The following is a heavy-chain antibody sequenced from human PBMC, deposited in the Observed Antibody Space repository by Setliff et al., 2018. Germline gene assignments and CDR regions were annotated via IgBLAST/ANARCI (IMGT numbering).Heavy chain of an antibody. Sequence: ASVKVSCKASGYTFTDYYMHWVQQAPGKGLEWMGRVDPEDGETISAEKFQGRVTITADTSTDTAYMELSSLRSEDTAVYYCATLSKYPYGSGSYMGIRWFDPWGQGARVTVSS. J-gene: IGHJ5*02. V-gene: IGHV1-69-2*01. D-gene: IGHD3-10*01. CDR3: ATLSKYPYGSGSYMGIRWFDP. CDR1: GYTFTDYY. CDR2: VDPEDGET.